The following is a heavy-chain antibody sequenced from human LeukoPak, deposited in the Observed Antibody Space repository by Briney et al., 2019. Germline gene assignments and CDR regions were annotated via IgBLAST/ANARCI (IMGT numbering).Heavy chain of an antibody. Sequence: SETLSLTCTVSGGSISSGDYHWSWIRQPPGKGLEWIGYIYYSGSTYYNPSLKSRVTISVDTSKNQFSLKLSSVTAADTAVYYCARPRTNDIVVVPAAPYYFDYRGQGTLVTVSS. CDR3: ARPRTNDIVVVPAAPYYFDY. CDR2: IYYSGST. V-gene: IGHV4-30-4*01. CDR1: GGSISSGDYH. J-gene: IGHJ4*02. D-gene: IGHD2-2*01.